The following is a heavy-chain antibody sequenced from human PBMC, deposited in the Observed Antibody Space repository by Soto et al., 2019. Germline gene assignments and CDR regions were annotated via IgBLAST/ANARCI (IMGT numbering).Heavy chain of an antibody. J-gene: IGHJ4*02. V-gene: IGHV4-30-2*01. Sequence: QLQLQESGSRLVKPSQTLSLTCAVSGGSISGGGFSWSWIRQPPGKGLEWIGYILHTGGTQYNPSLKSRVSMSVDKSKNQFSLHLTSVTAADTAVYYCARLQFGEGFDYWGQGPLVTVSS. CDR2: ILHTGGT. D-gene: IGHD3-10*01. CDR3: ARLQFGEGFDY. CDR1: GGSISGGGFS.